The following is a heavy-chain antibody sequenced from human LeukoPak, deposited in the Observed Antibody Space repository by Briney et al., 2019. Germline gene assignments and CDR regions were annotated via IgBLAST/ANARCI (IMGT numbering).Heavy chain of an antibody. CDR3: ARRGAFDY. D-gene: IGHD1-26*01. V-gene: IGHV3-23*01. Sequence: GGSLRLSCAASGFTFSSYAMSWVRQAPGKGLEWVSAISGSGGGTYYADSVKGRFTISRDNAKNSLYLQMNSLRAEDTAVYYCARRGAFDYWGQGTLVTVSS. J-gene: IGHJ4*02. CDR1: GFTFSSYA. CDR2: ISGSGGGT.